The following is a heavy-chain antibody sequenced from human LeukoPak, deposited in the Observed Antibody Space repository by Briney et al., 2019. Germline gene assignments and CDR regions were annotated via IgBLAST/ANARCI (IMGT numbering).Heavy chain of an antibody. CDR1: GFTFSNYA. D-gene: IGHD6-13*01. J-gene: IGHJ5*02. CDR3: EKEKGRLAAAAFAP. CDR2: ISGSGGST. Sequence: PGGSLRLSCAASGFTFSNYAINWVRQAPGRGLEWFSGISGSGGSTYYADSVKGRFTSSRDNSKNTLDLQMNSLRAEDTAVYYCEKEKGRLAAAAFAPWGQGTLVTVS. V-gene: IGHV3-23*01.